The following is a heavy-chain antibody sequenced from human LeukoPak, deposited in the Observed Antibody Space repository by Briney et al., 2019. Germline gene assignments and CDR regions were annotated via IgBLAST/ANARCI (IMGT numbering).Heavy chain of an antibody. Sequence: GGSLRLSCAASGFTFSSYWMSWVRQPPGKGLEWVANIKQDGSDKYYVDSVKGRFTISRDNAKNSLYLQMNSLRAEDTAIYYCARNTVVGSYFDYWGQGTPLTVSS. CDR1: GFTFSSYW. CDR2: IKQDGSDK. V-gene: IGHV3-7*03. D-gene: IGHD4-23*01. CDR3: ARNTVVGSYFDY. J-gene: IGHJ4*02.